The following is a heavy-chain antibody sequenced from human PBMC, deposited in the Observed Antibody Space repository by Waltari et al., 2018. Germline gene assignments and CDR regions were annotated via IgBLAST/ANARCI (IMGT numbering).Heavy chain of an antibody. CDR1: GGTFSSYA. CDR2: SIPIFGTA. V-gene: IGHV1-69*01. D-gene: IGHD4-4*01. CDR3: ARDWRDHSNYANWFDP. Sequence: QVQLVQSGAEVKKPGSSVKVSCKASGGTFSSYAISWVRQAPGQGLEWMGGSIPIFGTANYAQKFQGRGTITADESTSTAYMELSSLRSEDTAVYYCARDWRDHSNYANWFDPWGQGTLVTVSS. J-gene: IGHJ5*02.